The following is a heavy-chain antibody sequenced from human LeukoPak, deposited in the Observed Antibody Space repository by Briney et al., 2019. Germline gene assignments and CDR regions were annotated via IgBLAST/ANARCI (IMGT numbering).Heavy chain of an antibody. CDR1: GYTFTSYD. V-gene: IGHV1-8*01. CDR2: MNPNSGNT. D-gene: IGHD5/OR15-5a*01. J-gene: IGHJ4*02. Sequence: ASVKVSCKASGYTFTSYDINWVRQATGQGLEWMGWMNPNSGNTGYAQKFQGRATMTRSTSINTAYMELSSLRSEDTANYYCARGVGIVSTISKKHFDDWGQGTLVTVSS. CDR3: ARGVGIVSTISKKHFDD.